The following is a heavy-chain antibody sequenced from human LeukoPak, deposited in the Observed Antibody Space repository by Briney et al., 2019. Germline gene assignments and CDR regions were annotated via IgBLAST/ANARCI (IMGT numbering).Heavy chain of an antibody. CDR1: GFTFSSYG. J-gene: IGHJ4*02. CDR2: ISYDGTTK. V-gene: IGHV3-30*03. D-gene: IGHD4-17*01. CDR3: AIGATSGDDNGAYAGF. Sequence: PGGSLRLSCGASGFTFSSYGMHWVRQAPGKGLEWVSIISYDGTTKHYADSVKGRFTISSDNSKNTLYLQISSLRPEDTALYYCAIGATSGDDNGAYAGFWGQGTLVTVSS.